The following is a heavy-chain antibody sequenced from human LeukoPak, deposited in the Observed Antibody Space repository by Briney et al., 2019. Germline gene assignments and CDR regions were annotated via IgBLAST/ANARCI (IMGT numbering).Heavy chain of an antibody. CDR2: ISYDGSNK. D-gene: IGHD6-6*01. Sequence: PGGSLRLSCAASGFTFSSYAMHWVRQAPGKGLEWVAVISYDGSNKYYADSVKGRFTISRDNSKNTLYLQMNSLRAEDTAVYYCARDVKQAGSSSSYVDIWGQGTMVTVSS. V-gene: IGHV3-30*04. CDR1: GFTFSSYA. CDR3: ARDVKQAGSSSSYVDI. J-gene: IGHJ3*02.